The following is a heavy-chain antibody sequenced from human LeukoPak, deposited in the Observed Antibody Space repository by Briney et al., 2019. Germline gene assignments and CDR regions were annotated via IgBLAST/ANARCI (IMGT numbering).Heavy chain of an antibody. CDR1: GFTFSSYG. CDR2: IWYDGSNK. J-gene: IGHJ6*03. Sequence: SLRLSCAASGFTFSSYGMHWVRQAPGKGLEWVAVIWYDGSNKYYADSVKGRFTISRDNSKNTLYLQMNSLRAEDTAVYYCARCLGYSYGYGHYYYYMDVWGKGTTVTVSS. CDR3: ARCLGYSYGYGHYYYYMDV. V-gene: IGHV3-33*01. D-gene: IGHD5-18*01.